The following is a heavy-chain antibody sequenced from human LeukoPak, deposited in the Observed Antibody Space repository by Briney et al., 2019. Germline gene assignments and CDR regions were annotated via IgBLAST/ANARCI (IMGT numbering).Heavy chain of an antibody. CDR3: ARDRTPDWYDY. J-gene: IGHJ4*02. CDR2: ISAYNGNT. Sequence: ASVKVSCKPSVYTFTSYGISWVRQAPGQGLEWMGWISAYNGNTNYAQKLQGRVTMTTDTSTSTAYMELRSLRSDDTAVYYCARDRTPDWYDYWGQGTLVTVSS. V-gene: IGHV1-18*01. D-gene: IGHD3/OR15-3a*01. CDR1: VYTFTSYG.